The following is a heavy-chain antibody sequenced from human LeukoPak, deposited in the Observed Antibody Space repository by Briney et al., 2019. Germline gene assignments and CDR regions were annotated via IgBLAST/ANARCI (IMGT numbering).Heavy chain of an antibody. CDR2: IHYSGRT. D-gene: IGHD5-18*01. CDR3: ARDVGNTAASFDY. J-gene: IGHJ4*02. CDR1: GGSINNNNYY. Sequence: SETLSLTCTVSGGSINNNNYYWSWIRQHPGQGLEWIGYIHYSGRTFYNPSLKSRVTMSVDKSKNQFSLNLRSVTAADTAVYYCARDVGNTAASFDYWGQGTLVTVSS. V-gene: IGHV4-30-4*08.